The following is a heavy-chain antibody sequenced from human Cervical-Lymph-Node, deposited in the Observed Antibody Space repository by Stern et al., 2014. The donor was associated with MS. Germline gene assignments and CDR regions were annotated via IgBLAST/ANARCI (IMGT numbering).Heavy chain of an antibody. CDR2: IFYTGTT. CDR1: GDSISSGSYY. J-gene: IGHJ4*02. V-gene: IGHV4-31*03. Sequence: DQLVESGPGLVKASQTLSLSCTVSGDSISSGSYYWSWIRQHPGKGLEWIGYIFYTGTTFYNPSLKSRVSISVDTSNNQFSLSLRSVTAADTAVYYCARLASGDYFDYWGQGTLLTVAS. D-gene: IGHD4-17*01. CDR3: ARLASGDYFDY.